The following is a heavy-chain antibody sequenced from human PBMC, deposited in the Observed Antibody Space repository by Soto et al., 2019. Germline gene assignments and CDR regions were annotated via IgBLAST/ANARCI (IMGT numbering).Heavy chain of an antibody. J-gene: IGHJ6*02. Sequence: ASVKVSCKASGYTFTSYAMHWVRQAPGQRLEWMGWINAGNGNTKYSQKFQGRVTITGDTSASTAYMELSSLRSEDTAVYYCARDPNVLRFLEWPSYYYYYGMDVWGQGTTVTVSS. CDR3: ARDPNVLRFLEWPSYYYYYGMDV. CDR1: GYTFTSYA. CDR2: INAGNGNT. V-gene: IGHV1-3*01. D-gene: IGHD3-3*01.